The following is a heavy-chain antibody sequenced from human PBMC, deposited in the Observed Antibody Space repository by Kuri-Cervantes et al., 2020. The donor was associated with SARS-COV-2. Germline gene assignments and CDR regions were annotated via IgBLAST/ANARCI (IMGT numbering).Heavy chain of an antibody. V-gene: IGHV1-2*04. CDR1: GYTFNNYG. Sequence: ASVKVSCKASGYTFNNYGISWVRQAPGQGLEWMGWINPNSGGTNYAQKFQGWVAMSRDTSLSTAYLALSRLRSDDTAVYYCARGGGVRGLMVRFQWRGAGPLDFWGQGTLVTVSS. D-gene: IGHD3-10*01. CDR2: INPNSGGT. CDR3: ARGGGVRGLMVRFQWRGAGPLDF. J-gene: IGHJ4*02.